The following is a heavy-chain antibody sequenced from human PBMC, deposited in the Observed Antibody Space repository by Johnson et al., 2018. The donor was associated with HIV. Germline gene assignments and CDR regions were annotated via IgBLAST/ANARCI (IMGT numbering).Heavy chain of an antibody. Sequence: VQVVESGGGLVQPGGSLRLSCAASGFTVSSNYMTWVRQAPGKGLEWVSVIFSGGSTYYADSVKGRFTISRDNSKNTLYLQMNSMRAEDTAVYYCAREASYGSGSYYNRGDAFDIWGQGTMVTVSS. CDR1: GFTVSSNY. CDR3: AREASYGSGSYYNRGDAFDI. J-gene: IGHJ3*02. D-gene: IGHD3-10*01. CDR2: IFSGGST. V-gene: IGHV3-66*01.